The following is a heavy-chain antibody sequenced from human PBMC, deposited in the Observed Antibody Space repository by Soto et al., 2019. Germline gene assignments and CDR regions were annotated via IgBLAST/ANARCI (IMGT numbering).Heavy chain of an antibody. Sequence: QVQLVQSGVEVKKPGASVEVSCKASGYSFTTYGISWVRQAPGRGLEWMGWISTWNGDRIYAQKIQGRVTMTTDTSTTTAKMELSSLTADDTAVYYCTSNTGVGAYGSATNGMDVWGQGTTVTVSS. V-gene: IGHV1-18*01. CDR2: ISTWNGDR. J-gene: IGHJ6*02. CDR1: GYSFTTYG. CDR3: TSNTGVGAYGSATNGMDV. D-gene: IGHD3-10*01.